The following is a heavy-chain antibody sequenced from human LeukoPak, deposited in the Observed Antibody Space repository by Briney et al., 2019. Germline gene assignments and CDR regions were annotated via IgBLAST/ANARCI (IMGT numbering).Heavy chain of an antibody. CDR3: AGSWNYFDY. CDR2: IYYSGST. J-gene: IGHJ4*02. Sequence: RSSETLSLTCTVSGGSISSSSYYWGWIRQPPGKGLEWIGSIYYSGSTYYNPSLKSRVTISVDTSKNQFSLKLSSVTAADTAVYYCAGSWNYFDYWGQGTLVTVSS. D-gene: IGHD3-10*01. CDR1: GGSISSSSYY. V-gene: IGHV4-39*01.